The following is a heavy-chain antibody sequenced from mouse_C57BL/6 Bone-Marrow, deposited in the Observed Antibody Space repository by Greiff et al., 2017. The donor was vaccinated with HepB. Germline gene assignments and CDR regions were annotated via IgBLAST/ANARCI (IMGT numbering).Heavy chain of an antibody. D-gene: IGHD2-4*01. CDR2: ISDGGSYT. CDR3: ARGLLDV. J-gene: IGHJ1*03. CDR1: GFTFSSYA. V-gene: IGHV5-4*01. Sequence: EVQLQESGGGLVKPGGSLKLSCAASGFTFSSYAMSWVRQTPEKRLEWVATISDGGSYTYYPDNVKGRFTISRDNAKNNLYLQMSHLKSEDTAMYYCARGLLDVWGTGTTVTVSS.